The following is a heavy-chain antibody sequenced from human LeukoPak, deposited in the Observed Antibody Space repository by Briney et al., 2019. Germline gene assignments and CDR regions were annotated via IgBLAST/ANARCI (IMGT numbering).Heavy chain of an antibody. V-gene: IGHV1-8*02. CDR3: AKDMQTWPRFPDY. D-gene: IGHD5-12*01. CDR1: GGTFSSYA. Sequence: ASVKVSCKGSGGTFSSYAISWVRQATGQGLEWMGWMSPNSGKTGYAQKFQGRVTMTKNTSMSTAYMELSSLTSEDTAVYYCAKDMQTWPRFPDYWGQGTLVTVSS. CDR2: MSPNSGKT. J-gene: IGHJ4*02.